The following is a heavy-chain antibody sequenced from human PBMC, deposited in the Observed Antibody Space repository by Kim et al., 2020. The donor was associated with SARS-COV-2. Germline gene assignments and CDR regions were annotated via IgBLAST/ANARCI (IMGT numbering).Heavy chain of an antibody. CDR2: IWYDGSNK. D-gene: IGHD3-10*01. Sequence: GGSLRLSCAASGFTFSSYGMHWVRQAPGKGLEWVAVIWYDGSNKYYADSVKGRFTISRDNSKNTLYLQMDSLRAEDTAVYYCARYGSGPYYGMDVWGQGTTVTVSS. CDR1: GFTFSSYG. J-gene: IGHJ6*02. V-gene: IGHV3-33*01. CDR3: ARYGSGPYYGMDV.